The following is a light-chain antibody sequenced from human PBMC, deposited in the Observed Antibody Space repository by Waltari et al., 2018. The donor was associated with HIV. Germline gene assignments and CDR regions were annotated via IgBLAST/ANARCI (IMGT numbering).Light chain of an antibody. CDR1: NSDFGSYDF. CDR2: DLR. J-gene: IGLJ1*01. V-gene: IGLV2-14*01. Sequence: QSALTQPASVSGSPGQSITISCTGTNSDFGSYDFVSWYQQYPGKAPRLIISDLRNRPSGSSSRFSGSKYGYTASLTIAGLRAEDDADYFCSAWTSSTTLVFGTGTKVTVL. CDR3: SAWTSSTTLV.